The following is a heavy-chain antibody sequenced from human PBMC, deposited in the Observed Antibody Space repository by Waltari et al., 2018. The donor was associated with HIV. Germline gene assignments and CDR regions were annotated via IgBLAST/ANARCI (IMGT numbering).Heavy chain of an antibody. CDR2: IKQDGGET. CDR1: GFTFSNYW. J-gene: IGHJ6*02. Sequence: EVQLVESGGDLVQPGGSLRLSCAASGFTFSNYWMTWVRQAPGKGLEWGAKIKQDGGETYEVDSVKGRFTISRDNAKNSLFLHMNSLRVEDTAVYYWASHRYSGYDRYFYYYYGMDVWGQGTTVTVSS. D-gene: IGHD5-12*01. CDR3: ASHRYSGYDRYFYYYYGMDV. V-gene: IGHV3-7*01.